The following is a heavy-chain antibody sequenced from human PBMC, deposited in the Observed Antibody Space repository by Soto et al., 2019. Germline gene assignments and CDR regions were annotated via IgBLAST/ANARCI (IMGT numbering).Heavy chain of an antibody. J-gene: IGHJ6*02. Sequence: GGSLRLSCAASGFTFSSYGMHWVRQAPGKGLEWVAVISYDGSNKYYADSVKGRFTISRDNSKNTLYLQMNSLRAEDTAVYYCAKDFYGDYQGYTYYFYVMDVWGQGTTVTVSS. D-gene: IGHD4-17*01. CDR1: GFTFSSYG. V-gene: IGHV3-30*18. CDR3: AKDFYGDYQGYTYYFYVMDV. CDR2: ISYDGSNK.